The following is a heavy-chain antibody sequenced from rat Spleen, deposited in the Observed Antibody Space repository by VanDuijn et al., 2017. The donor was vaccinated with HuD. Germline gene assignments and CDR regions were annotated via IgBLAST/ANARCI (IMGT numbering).Heavy chain of an antibody. Sequence: EVQLVESDGGLVQPGRSLKVSCAASGFTFSDYFMTWVRQAPPKGLEWVATISYDGSNSYYRDSVKGRFTISRDNAKNTLYLQMDSLTSEDTATYYCARHGLTGSGWFAYWGQGTLVTVSS. CDR3: ARHGLTGSGWFAY. D-gene: IGHD5-1*01. CDR2: ISYDGSNS. CDR1: GFTFSDYF. V-gene: IGHV5-29*01. J-gene: IGHJ3*01.